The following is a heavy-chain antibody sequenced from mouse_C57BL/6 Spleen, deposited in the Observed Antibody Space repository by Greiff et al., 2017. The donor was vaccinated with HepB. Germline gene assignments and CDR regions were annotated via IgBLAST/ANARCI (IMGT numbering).Heavy chain of an antibody. Sequence: EVQLQQSGPELVKPGASVKISCKASGYTFTDYYMNWVKQSHGKSLEWIGDINPNNGGTSYNQKFKGKATLTVDNSSSTAYMELRSLTSEDSAVYYCARGLGGYWGNFDYWGQGTTLTVSS. J-gene: IGHJ2*01. CDR3: ARGLGGYWGNFDY. CDR2: INPNNGGT. V-gene: IGHV1-26*01. D-gene: IGHD2-3*01. CDR1: GYTFTDYY.